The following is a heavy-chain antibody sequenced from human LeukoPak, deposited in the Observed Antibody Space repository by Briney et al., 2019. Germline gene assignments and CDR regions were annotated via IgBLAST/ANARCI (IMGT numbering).Heavy chain of an antibody. CDR1: GFSFSSRN. Sequence: GGSLRLSCAASGFSFSSRNMNWVRQAPGKGLEWVSYISASTSSIYYADSVKGRFTISRDIGKNSLYLQMNSLRAEDTAVYYCAASSGSGNYAYYFDYWGQGTLVTVSS. V-gene: IGHV3-48*04. J-gene: IGHJ4*02. CDR2: ISASTSSI. D-gene: IGHD3-22*01. CDR3: AASSGSGNYAYYFDY.